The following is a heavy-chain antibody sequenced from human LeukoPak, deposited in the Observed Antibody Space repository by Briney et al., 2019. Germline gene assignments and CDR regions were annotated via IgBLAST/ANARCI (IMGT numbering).Heavy chain of an antibody. CDR3: ARDYHESTGYSFDS. CDR2: IHTSGTA. J-gene: IGHJ4*02. CDR1: GDSISNYY. D-gene: IGHD3-22*01. V-gene: IGHV4-4*07. Sequence: PSETLSLICTVSGDSISNYYWSWIRQPAGKGLEWIGRIHTSGTANYNPPLKSRVSISTDRSKNQVYLKLSSVTAADTAVYYCARDYHESTGYSFDSWGQGPLVSVSS.